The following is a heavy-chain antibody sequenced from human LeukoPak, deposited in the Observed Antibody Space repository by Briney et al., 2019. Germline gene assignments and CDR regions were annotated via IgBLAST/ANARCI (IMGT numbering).Heavy chain of an antibody. CDR1: GGTFISYA. CDR2: IIPIFGTA. V-gene: IGHV1-69*13. J-gene: IGHJ6*02. D-gene: IGHD2-2*01. CDR3: ARVWDCSSTSCYYYGMDV. Sequence: GASVKVSCKASGGTFISYAISWVRQAPGQGLEWMGGIIPIFGTANYAQKFQGRVTITADESTSTAYMELSSLRSEDTAVYYCARVWDCSSTSCYYYGMDVWGQGTTVTVSS.